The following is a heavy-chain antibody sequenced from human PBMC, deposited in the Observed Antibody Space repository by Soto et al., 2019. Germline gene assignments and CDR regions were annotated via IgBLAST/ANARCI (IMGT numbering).Heavy chain of an antibody. CDR2: ISYDGTYK. D-gene: IGHD2-15*01. Sequence: QVQLVESGGGVVQPGESLRLSCAASGFSFSTYAMHWVRQTPGKGLEWVAAISYDGTYKYHVDSVKGRLTISRDNSKDTLYLQMNSLRPEDTAVYYCARQGSTMGVWYFDYWGQGSLVTVSS. CDR1: GFSFSTYA. J-gene: IGHJ4*02. V-gene: IGHV3-30*03. CDR3: ARQGSTMGVWYFDY.